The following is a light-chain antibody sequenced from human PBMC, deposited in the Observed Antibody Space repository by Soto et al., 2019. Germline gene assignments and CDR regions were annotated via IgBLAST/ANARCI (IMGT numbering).Light chain of an antibody. CDR3: QQYGTSPSWT. J-gene: IGKJ1*01. CDR2: GAS. Sequence: ETVLTQSPGTLSLSPGERATLSCRASQSVSSNTLAWYQQKPGQAPRLLMYGASTRATGIPDRFSGSGSGTAFTLTFSRLEPDDFAVYYCQQYGTSPSWTFGQGTKVDIK. V-gene: IGKV3-20*01. CDR1: QSVSSNT.